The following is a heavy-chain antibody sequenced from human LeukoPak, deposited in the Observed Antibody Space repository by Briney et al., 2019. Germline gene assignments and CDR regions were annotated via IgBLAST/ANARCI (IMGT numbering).Heavy chain of an antibody. CDR2: ITSSSSYI. Sequence: GGSLRLSCAASGFTFSSYSMNWVRQAPGKGLEWVSCITSSSSYIYYADSVKGRFTISRDNDNNSLFLQMNRLRVEDTAVYYCAKVHLRIEIYAFDVWGQGTMVTVSS. J-gene: IGHJ3*01. CDR1: GFTFSSYS. CDR3: AKVHLRIEIYAFDV. D-gene: IGHD1-26*01. V-gene: IGHV3-21*01.